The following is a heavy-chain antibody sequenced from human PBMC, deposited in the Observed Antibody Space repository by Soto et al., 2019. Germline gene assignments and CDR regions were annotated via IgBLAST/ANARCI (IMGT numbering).Heavy chain of an antibody. CDR1: GGTFSSYA. CDR3: ARYCSSTSCYTPYYYGMDV. CDR2: IIPIFGTA. D-gene: IGHD2-2*02. V-gene: IGHV1-69*13. Sequence: SVKVSCKASGGTFSSYAISWVRQAPGQGLEWMGGIIPIFGTANYAQKFQGRVTITADESTSTAYMELSSLRSEDTAVYYCARYCSSTSCYTPYYYGMDVWGQGTTVTVSS. J-gene: IGHJ6*02.